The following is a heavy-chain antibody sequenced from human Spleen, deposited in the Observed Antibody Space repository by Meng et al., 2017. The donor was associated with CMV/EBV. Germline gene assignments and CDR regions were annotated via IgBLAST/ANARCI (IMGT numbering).Heavy chain of an antibody. Sequence: GSVKVSCKASGYTFTSYGISWVRQAPGQGLEWMGWSSAYNGNTNYAPKLQGRVTMTTDTSTSTAYRELRSLRSDDTAVYYCARAKGGYDFWSYWGQGTLVTVSS. CDR2: SSAYNGNT. CDR3: ARAKGGYDFWSY. V-gene: IGHV1-18*01. D-gene: IGHD3-3*01. J-gene: IGHJ4*02. CDR1: GYTFTSYG.